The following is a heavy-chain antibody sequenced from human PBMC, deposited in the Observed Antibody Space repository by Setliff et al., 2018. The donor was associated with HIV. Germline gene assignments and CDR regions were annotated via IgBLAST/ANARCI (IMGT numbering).Heavy chain of an antibody. J-gene: IGHJ4*02. CDR2: MKEDGSEI. CDR3: ARVLPFLELDY. D-gene: IGHD3-10*01. V-gene: IGHV3-7*03. CDR1: GFTFGDYA. Sequence: PGGSLRLSCTASGFTFGDYAMSWVRQAPGKGLEWVANMKEDGSEIHYVDSVKGRFTISRDNAKNSLYLQMNSLRAEDTAIYYCARVLPFLELDYWGQGTLVTVSS.